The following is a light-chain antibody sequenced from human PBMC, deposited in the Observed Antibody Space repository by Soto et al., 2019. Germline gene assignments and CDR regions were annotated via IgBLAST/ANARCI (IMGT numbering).Light chain of an antibody. CDR2: GAS. V-gene: IGKV3-15*01. Sequence: EIVMTQSPATLSVSPGERATLSCRASQSVSSNLAWYQQKPGQAPRLLIYGASTRATGIPARFSGSGSGTEFTLNISRLQSEDFAVYYCQQYNNWPVFGQGTKVEIK. CDR1: QSVSSN. CDR3: QQYNNWPV. J-gene: IGKJ1*01.